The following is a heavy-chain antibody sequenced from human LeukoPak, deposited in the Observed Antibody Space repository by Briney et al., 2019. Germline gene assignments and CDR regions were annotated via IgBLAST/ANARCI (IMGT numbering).Heavy chain of an antibody. CDR2: INHSGST. V-gene: IGHV4-34*01. CDR1: GGSFSGYY. CDR3: ASGGYCSSTSCYLLDY. D-gene: IGHD2-2*01. J-gene: IGHJ4*02. Sequence: SETLSLTCAVYGGSFSGYYWSWIRQPPGKGLEWIGEINHSGSTNYNPSLKSRVTISVDTSKNQSSLRLSSVTAADTAVYYCASGGYCSSTSCYLLDYWGQGTLVTVSS.